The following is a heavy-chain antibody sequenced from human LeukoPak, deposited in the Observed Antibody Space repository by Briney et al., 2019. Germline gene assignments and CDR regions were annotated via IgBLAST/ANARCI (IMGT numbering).Heavy chain of an antibody. D-gene: IGHD6-13*01. Sequence: ASVKVSCKASGYTFTGYYMHWVRQAPGQGLEWMGWINPNSGGTNYAQKFQGRVTMTRDTSISTAYMELSRLRSDDTAVYYCARGHDSSSLYSPHDYWGQGTLVTVSS. V-gene: IGHV1-2*02. J-gene: IGHJ4*02. CDR3: ARGHDSSSLYSPHDY. CDR2: INPNSGGT. CDR1: GYTFTGYY.